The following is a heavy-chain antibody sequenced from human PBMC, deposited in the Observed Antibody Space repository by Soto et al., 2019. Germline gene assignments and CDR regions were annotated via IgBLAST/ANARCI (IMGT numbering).Heavy chain of an antibody. CDR3: AKALRYFDWLPKY. Sequence: EVQLLESGGGLVQPGGSLRLSCAASGFIFTNYAMSWVRQAPGKGLECVSAISLSGGTYYADSVKGRFTISRDNSKNTLYLQMNSLRAEDTAVYYCAKALRYFDWLPKYWGQGTLVTVSS. CDR1: GFIFTNYA. CDR2: ISLSGGT. V-gene: IGHV3-23*01. D-gene: IGHD3-9*01. J-gene: IGHJ4*02.